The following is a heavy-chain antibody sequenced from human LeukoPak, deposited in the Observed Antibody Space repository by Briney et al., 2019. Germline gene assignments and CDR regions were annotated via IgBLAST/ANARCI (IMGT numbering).Heavy chain of an antibody. CDR1: GFTFDDHA. Sequence: PGRSLRLSCGASGFTFDDHAMHWVRQAPGKGLEWVSGISWNSDTVLYADSVKGRFTISRDNAKNSLYLQMNSLRAEDTAVYYCARVLLGSWDWFDPWGQGTLVTVSS. CDR2: ISWNSDTV. CDR3: ARVLLGSWDWFDP. V-gene: IGHV3-9*01. J-gene: IGHJ5*02. D-gene: IGHD3-10*01.